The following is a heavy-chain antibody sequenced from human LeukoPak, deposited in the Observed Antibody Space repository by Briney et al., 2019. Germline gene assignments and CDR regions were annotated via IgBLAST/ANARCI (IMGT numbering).Heavy chain of an antibody. J-gene: IGHJ4*02. CDR1: GFTFSSYW. D-gene: IGHD6-19*01. Sequence: GGSLRLSCAASGFTFSSYWMSWVRQAPGKGLEWVANIKQDGSEKYYVDSVKGRFTISRDNAKNSLYLQMNSLRAEDTAVYYCARGSGSTLDSQPFDYWGQGTLVTVSS. CDR2: IKQDGSEK. CDR3: ARGSGSTLDSQPFDY. V-gene: IGHV3-7*01.